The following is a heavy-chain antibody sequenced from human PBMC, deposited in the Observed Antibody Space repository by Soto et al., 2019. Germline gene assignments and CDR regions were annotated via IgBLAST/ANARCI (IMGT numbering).Heavy chain of an antibody. CDR1: GFTFSSYA. CDR2: ISYDGSNK. V-gene: IGHV3-30-3*02. CDR3: AKSIIRELLRYYFDY. J-gene: IGHJ4*02. D-gene: IGHD1-26*01. Sequence: GGSLRLSCAASGFTFSSYAMHWVRQAPGKGLEWVAVISYDGSNKYYADSVKGRFTISRDNSKNTLYLQMNSLRAEDTAVYYCAKSIIRELLRYYFDYWGQGTLVTVSS.